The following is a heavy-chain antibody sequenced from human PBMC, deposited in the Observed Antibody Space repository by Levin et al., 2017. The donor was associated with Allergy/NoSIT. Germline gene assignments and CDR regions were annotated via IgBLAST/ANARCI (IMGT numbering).Heavy chain of an antibody. CDR2: IYYSGST. J-gene: IGHJ4*02. V-gene: IGHV4-39*01. Sequence: PSETLSLTCTVPGGSISSSSYYWGWIRQPPGTGLEWIGSIYYSGSTYYNPSLKSRVTISVDTSKNQFSLKLSSVTAADTAVYDCAGHWGSGGAGVVQFDYWGQGTLDTVSS. CDR1: GGSISSSSYY. CDR3: AGHWGSGGAGVVQFDY. D-gene: IGHD3-10*01.